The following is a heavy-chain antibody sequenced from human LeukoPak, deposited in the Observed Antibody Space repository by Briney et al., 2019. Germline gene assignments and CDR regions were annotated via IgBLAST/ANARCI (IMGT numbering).Heavy chain of an antibody. CDR1: GGSISGSPYF. CDR3: ARGYDY. V-gene: IGHV4-39*01. Sequence: PSETLSLTCSVSGGSISGSPYFWAWVRQPPGKGLEWIAIINYSGNRYYNPSRRSRATISVDTSTNQFSLNLNSVTAEEIAVCYCARGYDYWGQGTLVTVSS. D-gene: IGHD3-22*01. CDR2: INYSGNR. J-gene: IGHJ4*02.